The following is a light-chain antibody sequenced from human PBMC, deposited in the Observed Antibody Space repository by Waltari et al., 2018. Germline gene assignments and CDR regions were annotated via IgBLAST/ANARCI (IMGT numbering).Light chain of an antibody. CDR3: QHRGHWPPVAT. Sequence: IVLTQSPATLSLSPGERATLSCRASQSISSYLAWYQQSPGQSPRPLIYDASNRATGIPARFSGSGSGTDFTLTISSLEPEDFAVYYCQHRGHWPPVATFGPGTIVD. J-gene: IGKJ3*01. CDR2: DAS. CDR1: QSISSY. V-gene: IGKV3-11*01.